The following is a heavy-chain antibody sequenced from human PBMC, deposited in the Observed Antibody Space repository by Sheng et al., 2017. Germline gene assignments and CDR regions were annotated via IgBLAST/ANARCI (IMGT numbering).Heavy chain of an antibody. D-gene: IGHD2-15*01. Sequence: EVQLVESGGGLVQPGGSLRLSCAASGFTFSNYWMHWVRQAPGKGLVWVSRINQGGSRTDYADSVKGRFTISRDNAKNTLYLQMNSLRAEDTAVYYCVRSGVPNGFDIWGQGTMVTVSS. CDR2: INQGGSRT. CDR1: GFTFSNYW. CDR3: VRSGVPNGFDI. J-gene: IGHJ3*02. V-gene: IGHV3-74*01.